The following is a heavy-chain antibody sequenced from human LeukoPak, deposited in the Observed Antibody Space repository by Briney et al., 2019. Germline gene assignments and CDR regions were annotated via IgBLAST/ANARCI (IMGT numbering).Heavy chain of an antibody. V-gene: IGHV3-21*01. D-gene: IGHD6-13*01. CDR3: ARGPPPGSSWLVYHFDY. Sequence: GGSLRLSCAASGFTFSSYSMSWVRQAPGKGLEWVSSISSSSSSYMYYAESVKGRFTISRDNAKNSLYLQMNSLRAEDTAVYYCARGPPPGSSWLVYHFDYWGQGTLVTVSS. CDR1: GFTFSSYS. CDR2: ISSSSSSYM. J-gene: IGHJ4*02.